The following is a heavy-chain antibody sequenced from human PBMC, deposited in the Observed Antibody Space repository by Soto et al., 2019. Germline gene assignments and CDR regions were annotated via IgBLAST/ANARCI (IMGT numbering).Heavy chain of an antibody. CDR1: GGTFSSYT. CDR3: ARDDGGSYYYYGMDV. Sequence: QVQLVQSGAEVKKPGSSVKVSCKASGGTFSSYTISWVRQAPGQGLEWMGRIIPILGIANYAQKFQGRVTITADKSTSTAYMELSSLRSKDTAVYYCARDDGGSYYYYGMDVWGQGTTVTVSS. CDR2: IIPILGIA. D-gene: IGHD1-26*01. J-gene: IGHJ6*02. V-gene: IGHV1-69*08.